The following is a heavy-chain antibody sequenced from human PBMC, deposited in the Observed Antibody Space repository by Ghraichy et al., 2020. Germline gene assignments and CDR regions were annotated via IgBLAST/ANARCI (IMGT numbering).Heavy chain of an antibody. CDR1: GGSISSSSYY. Sequence: SETLSLTCTVSGGSISSSSYYWGWIRQPPGKGLEWIGSIYYSGSTYYNPSLKSRVTISVDTSKNQFSLKLSSVTAADTAVYYCARRGIGIAADGPYFDYWGQGTLVTVSS. CDR3: ARRGIGIAADGPYFDY. D-gene: IGHD6-13*01. J-gene: IGHJ4*02. V-gene: IGHV4-39*01. CDR2: IYYSGST.